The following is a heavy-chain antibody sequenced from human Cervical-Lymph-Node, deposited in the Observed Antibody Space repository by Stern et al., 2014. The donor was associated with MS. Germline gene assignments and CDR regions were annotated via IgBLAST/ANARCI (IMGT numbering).Heavy chain of an antibody. J-gene: IGHJ4*02. D-gene: IGHD3-22*01. Sequence: QVQLVQSESELRKPGASVNISCKASGYTFSRYAVNWLRQVPGQGLEWMGWINTNTGNPTYARGLTGRFVFSLDTSVTTAYLQISSLKADDTAIYYCARETDTSGYYFDHWGQGVLVTVSS. CDR3: ARETDTSGYYFDH. CDR1: GYTFSRYA. V-gene: IGHV7-4-1*02. CDR2: INTNTGNP.